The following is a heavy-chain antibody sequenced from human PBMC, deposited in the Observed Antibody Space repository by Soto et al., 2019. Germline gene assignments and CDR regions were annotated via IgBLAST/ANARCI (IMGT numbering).Heavy chain of an antibody. Sequence: QLQLVESGGGVVQPGRSLRLSCAASGFTFSSYGMHWARQAPGEGLEWVAVISYDGNRKYYADSVKGRFTISRDFSKNTVDLHMNSLRVEDTAVYFCARKGYGGRWSLVYWGQGILVTVSS. CDR1: GFTFSSYG. V-gene: IGHV3-30*03. D-gene: IGHD2-15*01. CDR2: ISYDGNRK. J-gene: IGHJ4*02. CDR3: ARKGYGGRWSLVY.